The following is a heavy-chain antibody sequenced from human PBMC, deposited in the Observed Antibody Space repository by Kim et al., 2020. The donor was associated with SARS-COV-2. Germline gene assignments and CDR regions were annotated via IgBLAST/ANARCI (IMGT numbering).Heavy chain of an antibody. D-gene: IGHD3-10*01. V-gene: IGHV3-11*06. J-gene: IGHJ4*02. CDR3: ARDHRVSPPGELLPNDY. Sequence: VKGRFTISRDNAKNSLYLQMNSLRAEDTAVYYCARDHRVSPPGELLPNDYWGQGTLVTVSS.